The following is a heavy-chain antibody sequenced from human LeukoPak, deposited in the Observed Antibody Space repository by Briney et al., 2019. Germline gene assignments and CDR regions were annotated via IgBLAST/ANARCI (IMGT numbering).Heavy chain of an antibody. CDR1: GYTFTIYY. D-gene: IGHD2-15*01. Sequence: ASVTVSFTASGYTFTIYYMHWVRQAPGQGLEWMGIINPSGGSTSYAQKFQGRVTMTRDTSTSTVYMELSSLRSEDTAVYYCARARYCSGGSCYSVRYYFDYWGQGTLVTVSS. CDR2: INPSGGST. J-gene: IGHJ4*02. V-gene: IGHV1-46*01. CDR3: ARARYCSGGSCYSVRYYFDY.